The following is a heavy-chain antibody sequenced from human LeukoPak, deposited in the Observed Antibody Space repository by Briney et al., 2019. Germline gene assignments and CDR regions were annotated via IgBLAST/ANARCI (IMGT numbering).Heavy chain of an antibody. CDR2: IYPDDSDT. Sequence: GESLRISSRASRNIYATHWIAWVRQMPGKGLQRMGIIYPDDSDTRYSPSFEGQVTISADRSTDTAYLQWNTLKSSDTAIYYCARLQSAPNFFDLNWFDPWGQGTVVIVSS. J-gene: IGHJ5*02. V-gene: IGHV5-51*01. CDR1: RNIYATHW. CDR3: ARLQSAPNFFDLNWFDP. D-gene: IGHD3-9*01.